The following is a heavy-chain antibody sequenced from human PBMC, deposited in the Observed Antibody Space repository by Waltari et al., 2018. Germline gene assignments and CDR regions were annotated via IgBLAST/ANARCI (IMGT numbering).Heavy chain of an antibody. V-gene: IGHV4-34*01. CDR2: INHSGSN. CDR1: GGSFSGYY. Sequence: QVQLQQWGAGLLKPSETLSLTCAVYGGSFSGYYWSWIRQPPGKGLEWIGEINHSGSNNYNPSLKSRVTISVDTSKNQFSLKLSSVTAADTAVYYCARGVNYDFWSGSLYYFDYWGQGTLVTVSS. D-gene: IGHD3-3*01. J-gene: IGHJ4*02. CDR3: ARGVNYDFWSGSLYYFDY.